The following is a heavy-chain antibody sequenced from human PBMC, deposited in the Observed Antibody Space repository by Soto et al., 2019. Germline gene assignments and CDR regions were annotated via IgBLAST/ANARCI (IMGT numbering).Heavy chain of an antibody. V-gene: IGHV4-4*02. Sequence: PSETLSLTCAVSGGSISSSNWWSWVRQPPGKGLEWIGEIYHSGSTNYNPSLKSRVTISVDKSKNQFSLKLSSVTAADTAVYYCARDWSWDILTGYRWFDPWGQGTLVTVSS. J-gene: IGHJ5*02. CDR3: ARDWSWDILTGYRWFDP. CDR1: GGSISSSNW. D-gene: IGHD3-9*01. CDR2: IYHSGST.